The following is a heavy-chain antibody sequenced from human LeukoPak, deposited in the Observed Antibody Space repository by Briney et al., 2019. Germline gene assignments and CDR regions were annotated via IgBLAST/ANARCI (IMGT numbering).Heavy chain of an antibody. J-gene: IGHJ4*02. CDR2: IYPGDSDT. CDR1: GYSFTNYW. CDR3: ARPFGEAVETTRGGVDY. Sequence: GESLKISCKGSGYSFTNYWIGWVRQMPGKGLEWMGIIYPGDSDTRCSPSFQGQVTISADKSISTAYLQWSSLKASDTAMYYCARPFGEAVETTRGGVDYWGQGTLVTVTS. V-gene: IGHV5-51*01. D-gene: IGHD3-10*01.